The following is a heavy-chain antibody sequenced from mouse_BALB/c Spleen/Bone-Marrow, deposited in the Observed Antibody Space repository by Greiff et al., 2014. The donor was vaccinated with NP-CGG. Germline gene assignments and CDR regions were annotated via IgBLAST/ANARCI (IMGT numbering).Heavy chain of an antibody. J-gene: IGHJ2*01. V-gene: IGHV1-4*02. CDR3: AREATYYAYFDY. D-gene: IGHD1-1*01. CDR1: GYTFTSNT. Sequence: QVQLQQSAGGLARPGASVKMSCKASGYTFTSNTIQWVKQRPGQGLEWIGYINPTRGYTDYNQKFKDKTTLTADKSPSTAYMQLSSLTSEDSAVYYCAREATYYAYFDYWGQGTILTVSS. CDR2: INPTRGYT.